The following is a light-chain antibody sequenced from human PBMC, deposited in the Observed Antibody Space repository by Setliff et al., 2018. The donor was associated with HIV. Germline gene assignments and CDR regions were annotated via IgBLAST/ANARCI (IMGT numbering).Light chain of an antibody. CDR3: AAWDDSVSAYV. CDR1: SSNIGTNT. V-gene: IGLV1-44*01. Sequence: QSVLTQPPSASGTPGQSVTISCAGSSSNIGTNTVNWYQQLPGAAPRLLIYSNDQRPSGVPDRFSGSRSGSSASLAISGLQSEDEADYYCAAWDDSVSAYVFGAGTKVTV. CDR2: SND. J-gene: IGLJ1*01.